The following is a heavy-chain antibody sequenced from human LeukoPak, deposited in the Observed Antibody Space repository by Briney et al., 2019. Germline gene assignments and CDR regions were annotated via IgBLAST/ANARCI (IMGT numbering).Heavy chain of an antibody. CDR3: AELGITMIGGV. CDR1: GFTFSSYE. Sequence: GGSLRLSCAASGFTFSSYEMNWVRQAPGKGLEWVSYISSRGSTIYYADSVKGRFTLSRDNAKNSLYLQMNSLRAEDTAVYYCAELGITMIGGVWGKGTTVTISS. V-gene: IGHV3-48*03. CDR2: ISSRGSTI. D-gene: IGHD3-10*02. J-gene: IGHJ6*04.